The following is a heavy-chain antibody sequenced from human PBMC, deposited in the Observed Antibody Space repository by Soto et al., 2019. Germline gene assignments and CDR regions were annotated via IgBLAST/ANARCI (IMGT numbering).Heavy chain of an antibody. D-gene: IGHD6-6*01. V-gene: IGHV5-51*01. CDR2: IYPGDSDT. CDR1: GYIFTNYW. Sequence: LKISCKGSGYIFTNYWIGWVRQMPVKCLEWKGIIYPGDSDTRYSPSFQGQVNISVDKSISTAYLQWTSLKASDTATYYCARHGSIGARQNWFDPWGQGTQVTVSS. CDR3: ARHGSIGARQNWFDP. J-gene: IGHJ5*02.